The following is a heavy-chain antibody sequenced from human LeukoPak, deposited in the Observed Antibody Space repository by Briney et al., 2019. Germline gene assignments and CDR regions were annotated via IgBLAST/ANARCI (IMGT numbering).Heavy chain of an antibody. Sequence: GGSLRLSCAASGFTFSSYGMHWVRQAPGKGLEWVAFIRYDGSNKYYADSVKGRFTISRDNSKNTLYLQMNSLRAEDTAVYYCARDCPDYYDSSGYCLAEYFQHWGQGTLVTVSS. CDR3: ARDCPDYYDSSGYCLAEYFQH. V-gene: IGHV3-30*02. D-gene: IGHD3-22*01. J-gene: IGHJ1*01. CDR2: IRYDGSNK. CDR1: GFTFSSYG.